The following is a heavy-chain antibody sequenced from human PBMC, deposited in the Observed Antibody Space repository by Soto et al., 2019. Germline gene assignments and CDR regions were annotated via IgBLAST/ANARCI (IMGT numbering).Heavy chain of an antibody. CDR1: GFTFSHYG. Sequence: LRLSCAASGFTFSHYGMHWVRQGPGKGLEWVAGIWYDGSNAQYGDSVKGRFTISRDNTQNTLHLQMNSLRDEDTAVYYCAVYDFWTGNRYHAGFDPWGQGTLVTVSS. CDR2: IWYDGSNA. D-gene: IGHD3-3*01. V-gene: IGHV3-33*08. J-gene: IGHJ5*02. CDR3: AVYDFWTGNRYHAGFDP.